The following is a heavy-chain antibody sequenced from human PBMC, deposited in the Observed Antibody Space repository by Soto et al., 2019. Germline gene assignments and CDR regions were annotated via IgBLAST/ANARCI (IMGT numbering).Heavy chain of an antibody. CDR2: ISYDGSNK. CDR1: GSTFSSYG. Sequence: QVQLVESGGGVVQPGRSLRLSCAASGSTFSSYGMHWVRQAPGKGLEWVAGISYDGSNKHYADSVKGRFSFSRDNSKNTLYLKMNSLRAEDTPVYYCAQDTDYHDSSGYYVFDSWAQGTLVTASS. CDR3: AQDTDYHDSSGYYVFDS. V-gene: IGHV3-30*18. J-gene: IGHJ4*02. D-gene: IGHD3-22*01.